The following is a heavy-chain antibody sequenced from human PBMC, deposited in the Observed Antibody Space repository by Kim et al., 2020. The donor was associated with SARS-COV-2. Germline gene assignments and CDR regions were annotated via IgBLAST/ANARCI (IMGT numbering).Heavy chain of an antibody. Sequence: ASVKVSCKASGYTFTSYAMNWVRQAPGQGLEWMGWINTNTGNPTYAQGFTGRFVFSLDTSVSTAYLQISSLKAEDTAVYYCARDPRAVNYYGMDVWGQGTTVTVSS. J-gene: IGHJ6*02. D-gene: IGHD6-19*01. CDR2: INTNTGNP. CDR3: ARDPRAVNYYGMDV. V-gene: IGHV7-4-1*02. CDR1: GYTFTSYA.